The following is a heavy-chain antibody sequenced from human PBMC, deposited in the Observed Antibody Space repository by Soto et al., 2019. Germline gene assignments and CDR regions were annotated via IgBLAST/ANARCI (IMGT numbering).Heavy chain of an antibody. CDR1: GYTFTSYG. D-gene: IGHD3-3*01. CDR3: ARVGDFWSGYLLYYYYGMDV. CDR2: ISAYNGNT. J-gene: IGHJ6*02. Sequence: GASVKVSCKASGYTFTSYGISWVRQAPGQGLEWMGWISAYNGNTNYAQKLQARVTMTTDTSTSTAYMELRSLRSDDTAVYYCARVGDFWSGYLLYYYYGMDVWGQGTTVTVSS. V-gene: IGHV1-18*01.